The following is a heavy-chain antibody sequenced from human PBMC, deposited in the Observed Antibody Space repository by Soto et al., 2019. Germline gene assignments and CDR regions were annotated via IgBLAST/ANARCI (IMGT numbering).Heavy chain of an antibody. CDR3: VRTSLVVAVAAREDF. CDR1: GFTFSNYW. J-gene: IGHJ4*02. D-gene: IGHD2-15*01. CDR2: IDSDGSRI. Sequence: VQLVESGGGLVQPGESLRLSCAASGFTFSNYWMHWVRQAPGKGLVWVSRIDSDGSRITYADFVKGRFTISRDNAKNTVYLLMSSLTAGDTAVYYCVRTSLVVAVAAREDFWGQGALVTVSA. V-gene: IGHV3-74*01.